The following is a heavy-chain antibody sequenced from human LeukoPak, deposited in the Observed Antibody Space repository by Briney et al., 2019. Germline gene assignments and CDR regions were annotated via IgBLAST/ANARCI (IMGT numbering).Heavy chain of an antibody. CDR3: ASDRVLGSGSLDN. J-gene: IGHJ4*02. D-gene: IGHD3-10*01. CDR2: IRGDGYDT. V-gene: IGHV3-74*01. Sequence: PGGSLRLSCTASGFSFSDFWMHWVRQVPGKGLVWVSRIRGDGYDTNYADPVRGRFTISRDNAQNTLYLQMNSLRTEDTAVYYCASDRVLGSGSLDNWGQGTLVTVSS. CDR1: GFSFSDFW.